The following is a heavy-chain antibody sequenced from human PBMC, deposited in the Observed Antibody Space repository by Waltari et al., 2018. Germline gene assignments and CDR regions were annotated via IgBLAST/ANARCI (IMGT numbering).Heavy chain of an antibody. Sequence: EVQLVQSGAEVKKPGATVKISCQAFGYTFTDYYIHWVQQAPGKGLEWMGRVDPEDGETIYAEKFQGRVTITADTSTDTAYMELSSLRSEDTAVYYCATGAPRIVVVPAATNWFDPWGQGTLVTVSS. CDR1: GYTFTDYY. J-gene: IGHJ5*02. CDR3: ATGAPRIVVVPAATNWFDP. V-gene: IGHV1-69-2*01. CDR2: VDPEDGET. D-gene: IGHD2-2*01.